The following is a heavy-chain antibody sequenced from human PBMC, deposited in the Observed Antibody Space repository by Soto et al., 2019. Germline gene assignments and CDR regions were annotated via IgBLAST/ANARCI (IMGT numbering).Heavy chain of an antibody. CDR2: ISSGSSTI. J-gene: IGHJ3*01. V-gene: IGHV3-48*01. D-gene: IGHD6-19*01. CDR3: AKTYSSGRGAFDV. Sequence: EVQLVESGGGLVQPGGSLRLSCAASGFTFSSYSMNWVRQAPGKGLEWVSHISSGSSTIYYADSVKGRFTISRDNAQNSLYLQMNSLRAEDTAVYYCAKTYSSGRGAFDVWGQGTMVTVSS. CDR1: GFTFSSYS.